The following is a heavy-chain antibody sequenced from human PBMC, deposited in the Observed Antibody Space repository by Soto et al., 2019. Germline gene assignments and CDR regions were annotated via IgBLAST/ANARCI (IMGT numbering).Heavy chain of an antibody. CDR2: IYYSGST. J-gene: IGHJ6*02. CDR3: ARAWGDILRYFDWFPRYYYYYGMDV. V-gene: IGHV4-31*03. D-gene: IGHD3-9*01. CDR1: GGSISSGGYY. Sequence: PSETLSLTCTVSGGSISSGGYYWSWIRQHPGKGLEWIGYIYYSGSTYYNPSLKSRVTISVDTSKNQFSLKLSSVTAADTAVYYCARAWGDILRYFDWFPRYYYYYGMDVWGQGTTVTVSS.